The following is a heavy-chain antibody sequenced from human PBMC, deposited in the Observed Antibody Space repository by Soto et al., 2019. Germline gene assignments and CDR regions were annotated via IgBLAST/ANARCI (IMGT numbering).Heavy chain of an antibody. CDR1: GFTSSAYA. CDR2: IVGSGIT. CDR3: GGNRDFRCSSWPTGHWFDP. Sequence: EVQLLESGGGLVQPGGSLRLSCAASGFTSSAYAMTWVRLAPGKGLEWVSTIVGSGITFYGDSAKGRFTISRDDSKNTKVPQMRSLGSEGTAIYHCGGNRDFRCSSWPTGHWFDPWGQGTLVNVSS. J-gene: IGHJ5*02. V-gene: IGHV3-23*01. D-gene: IGHD2-2*01.